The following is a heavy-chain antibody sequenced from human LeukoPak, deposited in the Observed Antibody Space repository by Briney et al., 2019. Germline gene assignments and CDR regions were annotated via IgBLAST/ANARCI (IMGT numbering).Heavy chain of an antibody. CDR2: INRDGSKN. V-gene: IGHV3-7*03. Sequence: GGSLRLSCAASEFTFGSYWMTWVRQAPGKGLEWVANINRDGSKNHFVDSVKGRFTISRDNAKNFLYLQMNSLRAEDTAVYFCARDSSPYCGEDCYFDAFDLWGQGTMVTVSS. J-gene: IGHJ3*01. D-gene: IGHD2-21*02. CDR3: ARDSSPYCGEDCYFDAFDL. CDR1: EFTFGSYW.